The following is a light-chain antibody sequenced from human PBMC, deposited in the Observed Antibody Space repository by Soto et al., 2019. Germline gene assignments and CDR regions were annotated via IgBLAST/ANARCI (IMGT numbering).Light chain of an antibody. J-gene: IGLJ1*01. CDR2: DVS. CDR1: SSDVGGYNY. Sequence: QSALTQPASVSGSPEQSITISCTGTSSDVGGYNYVSWYQQHPGKAPKLMIYDVSYRPSGVSNRFSGSKSGNTASLTISGLQAEDEADYYCSSYTNSSTYVFGTGTQLTVL. CDR3: SSYTNSSTYV. V-gene: IGLV2-14*01.